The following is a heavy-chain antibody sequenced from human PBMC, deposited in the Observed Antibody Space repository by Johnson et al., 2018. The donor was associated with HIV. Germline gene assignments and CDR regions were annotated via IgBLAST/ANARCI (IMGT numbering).Heavy chain of an antibody. V-gene: IGHV3-9*01. Sequence: VQLVESGGGLEQPGRSLRLSCAASGFTFDDYVMHWVRQAPGKGLEWVSGITWNSGTIGYADSVKGRFTISRDNVKNSLYLQMNSLRAEDTAIYYCARDQSEVDAFDIWGQGTMVTVSS. CDR2: ITWNSGTI. CDR3: ARDQSEVDAFDI. CDR1: GFTFDDYV. J-gene: IGHJ3*02.